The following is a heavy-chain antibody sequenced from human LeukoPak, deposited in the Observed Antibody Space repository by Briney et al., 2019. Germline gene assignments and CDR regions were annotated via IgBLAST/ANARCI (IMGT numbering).Heavy chain of an antibody. CDR1: GFTFNDYY. CDR3: ARDGYGDSYWYFDL. V-gene: IGHV3-23*01. CDR2: ISGSGGST. D-gene: IGHD4-17*01. Sequence: GGSLRLSCGASGFTFNDYYMTWIRQAPGKGLEWVSAISGSGGSTYYADSVKGRFTISRDNSKNTLYLQMNSLRAEDTAVYYCARDGYGDSYWYFDLWGRGTLVTVSS. J-gene: IGHJ2*01.